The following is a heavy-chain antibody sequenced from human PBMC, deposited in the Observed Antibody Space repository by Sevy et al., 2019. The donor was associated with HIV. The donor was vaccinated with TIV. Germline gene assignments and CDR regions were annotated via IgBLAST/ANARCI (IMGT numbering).Heavy chain of an antibody. Sequence: GGSLRLSCAASGFSYSSYGMHWVRQAPGKGLEWVAYIQYDGSNKDYADSVKGRFTISRDNSKNTLDLQMNSLRVEDTDDYYCVKEGGGEGGDHWGQGTLVTVSS. CDR1: GFSYSSYG. CDR2: IQYDGSNK. D-gene: IGHD2-21*01. CDR3: VKEGGGEGGDH. J-gene: IGHJ5*02. V-gene: IGHV3-30*02.